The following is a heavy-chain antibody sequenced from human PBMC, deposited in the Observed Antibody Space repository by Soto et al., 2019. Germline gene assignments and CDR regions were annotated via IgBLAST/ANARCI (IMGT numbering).Heavy chain of an antibody. V-gene: IGHV4-34*01. CDR1: VGSFSGYY. Sequence: SETLSLTCAVYVGSFSGYYWSWIRQPPGKGLEWIGEINHSGSTNYNPSLKSRVTISVDTSKNQFSLKLSSVTAADTAVYYCARSAAARPRYYYGMDVWGQGTTVTVSS. CDR2: INHSGST. D-gene: IGHD6-6*01. CDR3: ARSAAARPRYYYGMDV. J-gene: IGHJ6*02.